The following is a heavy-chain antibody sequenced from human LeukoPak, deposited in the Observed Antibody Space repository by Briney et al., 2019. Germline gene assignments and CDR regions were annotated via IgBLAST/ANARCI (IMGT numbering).Heavy chain of an antibody. D-gene: IGHD3-10*01. Sequence: PGGSLRLSCAASGFTFSSYAMSWVRQAPGKGLEWVSAISGSGGSTYYADSVKGRFTISRDNSKNTLYLQMNSLRAEDTAVYFCARDKYSFGEFDYWGQGTLVTVSS. CDR2: ISGSGGST. J-gene: IGHJ4*02. CDR3: ARDKYSFGEFDY. V-gene: IGHV3-23*01. CDR1: GFTFSSYA.